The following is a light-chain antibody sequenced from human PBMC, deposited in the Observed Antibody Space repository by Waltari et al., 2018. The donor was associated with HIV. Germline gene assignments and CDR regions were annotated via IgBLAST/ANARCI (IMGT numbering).Light chain of an antibody. CDR3: QDYGSSPET. J-gene: IGKJ1*01. CDR2: RAS. Sequence: EIVLTQSPGNLSLSPGERATLSCRARQSVTNNYLAWYQQKPGQAPTLLIYRASSRATGIPDRFSGSGSGTDFTLTISRLEPEDFAVYYCQDYGSSPETFGQGTKVEIK. CDR1: QSVTNNY. V-gene: IGKV3-20*01.